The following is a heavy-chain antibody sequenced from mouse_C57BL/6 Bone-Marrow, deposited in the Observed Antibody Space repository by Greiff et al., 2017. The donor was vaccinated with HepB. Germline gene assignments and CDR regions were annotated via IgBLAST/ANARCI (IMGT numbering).Heavy chain of an antibody. Sequence: VKLLESGAELARPGASVKLSCKASGYTFTSYGISCVKQRTGQGLEWIGEIYPRSGNTYYNEKFKGKATLTADKSSSTAYMELRSLTSEDSAVYFCARGGSSGFAYWGQGTLVTVSA. CDR2: IYPRSGNT. CDR1: GYTFTSYG. CDR3: ARGGSSGFAY. V-gene: IGHV1-81*01. J-gene: IGHJ3*01. D-gene: IGHD3-2*02.